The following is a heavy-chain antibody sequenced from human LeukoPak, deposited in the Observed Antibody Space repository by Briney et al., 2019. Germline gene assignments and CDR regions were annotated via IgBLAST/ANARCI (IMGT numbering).Heavy chain of an antibody. J-gene: IGHJ3*02. CDR3: ARSRITIFGVITRGAFDI. D-gene: IGHD3-3*01. Sequence: GGSLRLSCAASGFTFDDYGMNWVRQAPGKGLEWVSGINWNGDRIGYADSVKGRFTISRDNAKNSLYLQINSLRAEDTALYYCARSRITIFGVITRGAFDIWGQGTMVTVSS. CDR2: INWNGDRI. CDR1: GFTFDDYG. V-gene: IGHV3-20*04.